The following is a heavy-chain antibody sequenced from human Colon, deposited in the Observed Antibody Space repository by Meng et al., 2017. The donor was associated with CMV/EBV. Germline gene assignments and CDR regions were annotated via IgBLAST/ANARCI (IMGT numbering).Heavy chain of an antibody. CDR1: GFGLSNYG. V-gene: IGHV3-21*01. CDR3: ASYTWTQLCI. D-gene: IGHD5-18*01. Sequence: GGSLRLSCAASGFGLSNYGINWVRQAPGKGLEWVSSISSGSSDIYYADSVKGRFTISRDNAKNSLYLQMNSLRAEDTAVYYCASYTWTQLCIWGQGTLVTVSS. CDR2: ISSGSSDI. J-gene: IGHJ4*02.